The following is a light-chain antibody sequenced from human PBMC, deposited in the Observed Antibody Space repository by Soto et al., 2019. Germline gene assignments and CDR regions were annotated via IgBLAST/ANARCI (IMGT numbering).Light chain of an antibody. J-gene: IGKJ4*01. CDR2: GAS. V-gene: IGKV3-15*01. CDR3: QQYNKWPTLT. CDR1: QSVSRN. Sequence: EIVMTQSPATLSVSPGERATLSCRASQSVSRNLAWYQQKPGQAPRLLIYGASTMATGIPARFSGSGSGTDFTLTISSLQSEDFAVYYCQQYNKWPTLTFGGGTKVEIK.